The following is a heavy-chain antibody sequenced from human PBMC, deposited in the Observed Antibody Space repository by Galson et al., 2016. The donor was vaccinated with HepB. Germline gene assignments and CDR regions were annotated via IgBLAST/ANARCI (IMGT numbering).Heavy chain of an antibody. CDR3: AKDSATGTTGYYSFYGMDV. J-gene: IGHJ6*02. Sequence: SLRLSCAASRFTFSSYGMHWVRQAPGKGLEWVAVISYDGSNKYYADSVKGRFTISRDNSKNTLYLQMNSLRDEDTAVYYCAKDSATGTTGYYSFYGMDVWGQGTTVTVSS. CDR2: ISYDGSNK. V-gene: IGHV3-30*18. CDR1: RFTFSSYG. D-gene: IGHD1-7*01.